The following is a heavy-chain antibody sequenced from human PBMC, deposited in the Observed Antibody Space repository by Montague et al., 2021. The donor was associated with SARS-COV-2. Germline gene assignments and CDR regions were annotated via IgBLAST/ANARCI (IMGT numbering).Heavy chain of an antibody. V-gene: IGHV4-34*01. Sequence: SETLSLTCAVYGGSLSGFYWTWIRQAPGKGLEWVGEITHGGGTSYSPALKSRLTISLDTSKNQFSLKLDSVTAADTATYYCARSHDYRGNDYFDSWGQGALVIVSS. CDR2: ITHGGGT. CDR1: GGSLSGFY. D-gene: IGHD4-23*01. J-gene: IGHJ4*02. CDR3: ARSHDYRGNDYFDS.